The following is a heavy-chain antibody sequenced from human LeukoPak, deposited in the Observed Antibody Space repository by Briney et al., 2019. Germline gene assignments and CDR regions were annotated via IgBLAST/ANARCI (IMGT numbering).Heavy chain of an antibody. J-gene: IGHJ4*02. CDR3: AARVGATDY. V-gene: IGHV4-34*01. D-gene: IGHD1-26*01. Sequence: SETLSLTCAVYGGSFSGYYWSWIRQPPGKGLEWIGEINHSGSTNYNPSLKSRVTISVDTSKNQFSLKLSSVTAADTAVYYCAARVGATDYWGQGTLVTASS. CDR1: GGSFSGYY. CDR2: INHSGST.